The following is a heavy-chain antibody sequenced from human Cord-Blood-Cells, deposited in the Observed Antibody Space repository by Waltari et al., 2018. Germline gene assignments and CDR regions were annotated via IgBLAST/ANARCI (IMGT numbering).Heavy chain of an antibody. CDR3: ATDWRNIAAASDAFDI. V-gene: IGHV1-24*01. D-gene: IGHD6-13*01. Sequence: QVQLVQSGAEVKKPGASVKVSCTVSGYTLTELSMHWVRQAPGKGLEWMGGFDPEDGETIYAQKFQGRVTMAEDTSTDTAYMELSSLRSEDTAVYYCATDWRNIAAASDAFDIWGQGTMVTVSS. J-gene: IGHJ3*02. CDR1: GYTLTELS. CDR2: FDPEDGET.